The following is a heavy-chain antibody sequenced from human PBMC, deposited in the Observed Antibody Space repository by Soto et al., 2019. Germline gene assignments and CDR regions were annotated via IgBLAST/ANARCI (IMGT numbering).Heavy chain of an antibody. CDR2: ISYDGSNK. Sequence: QVQLVESGGGVVQPGRSLRLSCAASGFTFSSYDMHRVRQAPGKGLEWVSGISYDGSNKYYADSLKGRFTISRDNAKNTLFLQMNSLRAEDTAVYYCAKDFLMYLGRDYWGQGPRVTVSS. CDR3: AKDFLMYLGRDY. J-gene: IGHJ4*02. V-gene: IGHV3-30*18. D-gene: IGHD2-8*01. CDR1: GFTFSSYD.